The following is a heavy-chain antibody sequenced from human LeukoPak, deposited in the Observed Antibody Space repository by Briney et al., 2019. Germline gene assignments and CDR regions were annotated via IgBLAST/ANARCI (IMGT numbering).Heavy chain of an antibody. CDR1: GGSISSYY. CDR2: IYYSGST. Sequence: SETLSLTCTVSGGSISSYYWSWIRQPPGKGPEWIGYIYYSGSTNYNPSLKSRVTISVDTSKNQFSLKLSSVTAADTAVYYCARQSPGIAVAGTGDYFDYWGQGTLVTVSS. CDR3: ARQSPGIAVAGTGDYFDY. V-gene: IGHV4-59*08. D-gene: IGHD6-19*01. J-gene: IGHJ4*02.